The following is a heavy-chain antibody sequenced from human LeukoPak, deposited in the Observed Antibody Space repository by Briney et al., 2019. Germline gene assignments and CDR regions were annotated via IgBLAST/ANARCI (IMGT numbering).Heavy chain of an antibody. CDR3: VRAGLCSGTSCYARYYYYYMDV. V-gene: IGHV1-8*01. CDR1: GYTFTSYD. CDR2: MNPNSGNA. Sequence: ASVKVSCKASGYTFTSYDINWVRQATGQGLEWVGWMNPNSGNAGYAQKFQGRVTMTRNTSISTAYMELSSLRSEDTAVYYCVRAGLCSGTSCYARYYYYYMDVWGKGTTVTVSS. J-gene: IGHJ6*03. D-gene: IGHD2-2*01.